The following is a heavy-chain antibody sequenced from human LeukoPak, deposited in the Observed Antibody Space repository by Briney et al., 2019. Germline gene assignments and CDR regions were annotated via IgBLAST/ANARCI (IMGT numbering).Heavy chain of an antibody. CDR3: GRDRVGGRGYSLDY. J-gene: IGHJ4*02. V-gene: IGHV3-48*03. D-gene: IGHD5-18*01. CDR2: ISSSGSTI. Sequence: PGGSLRLSCAASGFTFSSYEMNWVRQAPGKGLEWVTYISSSGSTIYYADYVKGRFTVSRDNAKNPLYLQMNNLRAEDTALYYCGRDRVGGRGYSLDYLGQGTLVTVSS. CDR1: GFTFSSYE.